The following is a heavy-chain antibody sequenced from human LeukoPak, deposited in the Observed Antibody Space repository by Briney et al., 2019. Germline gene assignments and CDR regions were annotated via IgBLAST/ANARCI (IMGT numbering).Heavy chain of an antibody. V-gene: IGHV3-48*03. CDR2: ISSGGSTI. CDR1: GFTFSSYE. Sequence: GGSLRLSCATSGFTFSSYEMNWVRQAPGKGLEWVAYISSGGSTIYYADSVKGRFTISRDNAKNSLYLQMTSLRAEDTAVYYCAIEWKQWLVPSYYYYGMDVWGKGTTVTVYS. CDR3: AIEWKQWLVPSYYYYGMDV. D-gene: IGHD6-19*01. J-gene: IGHJ6*04.